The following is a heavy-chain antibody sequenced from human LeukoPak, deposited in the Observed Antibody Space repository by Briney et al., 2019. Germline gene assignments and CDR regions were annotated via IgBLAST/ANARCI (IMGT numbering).Heavy chain of an antibody. CDR2: TNPNSGNT. CDR1: GYTFTSYD. J-gene: IGHJ6*03. V-gene: IGHV1-8*03. CDR3: ARGPSGYRYYYYMDV. D-gene: IGHD3-22*01. Sequence: GASVKVSCKASGYTFTSYDINWVRQATGQGLEWMGWTNPNSGNTGYAQKFQGRVTITRNTSISTAYMELSSLRSEDTAVYYCARGPSGYRYYYYMDVWGKGTTVTVSS.